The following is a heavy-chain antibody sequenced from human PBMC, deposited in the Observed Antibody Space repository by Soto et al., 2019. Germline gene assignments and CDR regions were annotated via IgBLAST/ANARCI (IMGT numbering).Heavy chain of an antibody. CDR2: ISYDGSNK. Sequence: GGSLRLSSAASGFTFSSYAMHWVRRAPGKGLEWVAVISYDGSNKYYADSVKGRFTISRDNSKNTLYLQMNSLRAEDTAVYYCARDQVTDTARGVNRLDYFGMDVWGQGTTVTFSS. CDR3: ARDQVTDTARGVNRLDYFGMDV. J-gene: IGHJ6*02. D-gene: IGHD5-18*01. CDR1: GFTFSSYA. V-gene: IGHV3-30-3*01.